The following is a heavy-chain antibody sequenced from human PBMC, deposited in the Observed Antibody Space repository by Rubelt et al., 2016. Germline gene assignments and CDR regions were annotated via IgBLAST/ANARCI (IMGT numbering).Heavy chain of an antibody. D-gene: IGHD2-2*01. CDR2: IKSKTDGGTT. J-gene: IGHJ5*02. CDR3: AKGQKVVAAANGFDP. V-gene: IGHV3-15*01. CDR1: GFTFREYC. Sequence: VQLVESGGGLVKPGGSLRLSCATSGFTFREYCMAWFRQAPGKGLEWVGRIKSKTDGGTTDYAAPVKGRFTISRDDSKNTLYLQMNSLKTEDTAVYYCAKGQKVVAAANGFDPWGQGTLVTVSS.